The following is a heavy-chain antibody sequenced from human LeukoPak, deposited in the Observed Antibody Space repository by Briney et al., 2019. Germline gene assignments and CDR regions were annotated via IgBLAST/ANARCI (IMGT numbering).Heavy chain of an antibody. Sequence: PSETLSLTCTVSGGSINTANYYWGWLRQPPGKGLEWIGSIYYSETTYDNPSLKSRVTISIETSKNQFSLRLSSVTASDTAVYYCARQRADYYYYYVNVWGEGTTVAVS. CDR1: GGSINTANYY. CDR3: ARQRADYYYYYVNV. V-gene: IGHV4-39*01. CDR2: IYYSETT. J-gene: IGHJ6*03.